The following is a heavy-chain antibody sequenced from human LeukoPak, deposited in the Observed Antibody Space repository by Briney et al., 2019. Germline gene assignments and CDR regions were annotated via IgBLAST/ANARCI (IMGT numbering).Heavy chain of an antibody. CDR2: ISGSGSST. CDR3: AKGTELRSKVNFDY. CDR1: GFTFGSYA. D-gene: IGHD1-26*01. V-gene: IGHV3-23*01. Sequence: GGSLRLSCAASGFTFGSYAMSWVRQAPGKGLEWVSAISGSGSSTFYADSVKGRFTISRDNSKNTLYLQMNSLRAEDTAVYYCAKGTELRSKVNFDYWGQGTLVTVSS. J-gene: IGHJ4*02.